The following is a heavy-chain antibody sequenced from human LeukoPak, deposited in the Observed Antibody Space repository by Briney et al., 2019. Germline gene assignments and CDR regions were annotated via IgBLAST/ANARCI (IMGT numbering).Heavy chain of an antibody. CDR1: GGSISSGGYS. J-gene: IGHJ3*02. D-gene: IGHD6-6*01. V-gene: IGHV4-30-2*01. CDR3: VRTSMAARRANAFDI. CDR2: IYHSGST. Sequence: SETLSLTCAVSGGSISSGGYSWSWIRQPPGKGLEWIGYIYHSGSTYYNPSLKSRVTISVDRSKNQFSLKLSSVTAADTAVYYCVRTSMAARRANAFDIWGQGTMVTVSS.